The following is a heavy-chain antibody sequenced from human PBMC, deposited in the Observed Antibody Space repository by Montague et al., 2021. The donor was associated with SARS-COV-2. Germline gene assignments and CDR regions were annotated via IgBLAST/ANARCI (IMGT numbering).Heavy chain of an antibody. CDR1: GGAISTSSFH. CDR2: IYFSGSA. Sequence: SETLSLTCTVSGGAISTSSFHWGWVRQSPGKGLAWIATIYFSGSAYYXXXLKSRVSISIDTSKNKFSLQLTSVTAADTAVYYCARHAPFSDNYRRYPFNFDFWGQGTLVTVSS. V-gene: IGHV4-39*01. D-gene: IGHD1-1*01. J-gene: IGHJ4*02. CDR3: ARHAPFSDNYRRYPFNFDF.